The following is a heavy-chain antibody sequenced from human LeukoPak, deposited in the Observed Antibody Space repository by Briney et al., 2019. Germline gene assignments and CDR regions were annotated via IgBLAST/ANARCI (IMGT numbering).Heavy chain of an antibody. CDR3: ARDISGSYGEFDY. V-gene: IGHV4-59*01. Sequence: SETLSLTCTVSGGSISSYYWSWLRQPPGKGLEWIGYIYYSGSTNYNPSLKSRVTISVDTSKNQFSLKLSSVTAADTAVYYCARDISGSYGEFDYWGQGTLVTVSS. CDR2: IYYSGST. CDR1: GGSISSYY. D-gene: IGHD1-26*01. J-gene: IGHJ4*02.